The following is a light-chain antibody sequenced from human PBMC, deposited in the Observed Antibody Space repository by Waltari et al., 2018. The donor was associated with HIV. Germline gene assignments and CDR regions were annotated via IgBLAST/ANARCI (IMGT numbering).Light chain of an antibody. CDR3: ATWDDSLTAWV. V-gene: IGLV1-36*01. CDR1: SSNIGNSA. Sequence: QSVLTQPPSVSAAPGQRVTISCSGSSSNIGNSAVYCYQQFPGMPPKLVMSHVRLPPAGVPDRFAGSKSGTSASLTIDGVQSQDEGDYYCATWDDSLTAWVFGGGSKVTVL. J-gene: IGLJ3*02. CDR2: HVR.